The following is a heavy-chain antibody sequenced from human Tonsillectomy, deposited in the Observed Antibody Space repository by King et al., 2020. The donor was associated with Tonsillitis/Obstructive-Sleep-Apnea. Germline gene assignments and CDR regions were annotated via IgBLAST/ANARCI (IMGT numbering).Heavy chain of an antibody. V-gene: IGHV3-15*01. J-gene: IGHJ4*02. CDR3: TTDCWWGY. Sequence: VQLVESGGGLVKPGGSLRLSCAASGFTFSNAWMSWVRQAPGKGLEWVGRIKSKTDGGPTDYAAPVKGRFTISRDDSKNTLYLQMNSLKTEDTAVSYCTTDCWWGYWGQGTLVTVSS. CDR1: GFTFSNAW. D-gene: IGHD2-8*02. CDR2: IKSKTDGGPT.